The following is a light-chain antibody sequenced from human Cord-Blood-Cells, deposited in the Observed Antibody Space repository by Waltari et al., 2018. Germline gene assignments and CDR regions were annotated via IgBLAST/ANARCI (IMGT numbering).Light chain of an antibody. V-gene: IGKV1-9*01. CDR1: QGISSY. Sequence: DIQLTQSPSFLSASVGDRVTITCRASQGISSYLAWYQQKPGKAPKLLIYAASTLKSGVPSRFSGSGSGTEFTLTISSLQPEDFATYYCQQLNSWTFGQGTKVEIK. CDR3: QQLNSWT. J-gene: IGKJ1*01. CDR2: AAS.